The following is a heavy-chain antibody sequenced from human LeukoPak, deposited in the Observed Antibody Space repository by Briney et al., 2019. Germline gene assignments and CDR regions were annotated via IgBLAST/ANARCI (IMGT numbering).Heavy chain of an antibody. CDR1: GFTFSSYA. V-gene: IGHV3-64D*06. CDR2: ICSDGGSA. D-gene: IGHD2-15*01. J-gene: IGHJ6*04. Sequence: PGGSLRLSCSASGFTFSSYAMHWVRQAPGEGLEYVSGICSDGGSAYYAESVKGRFTVSRDNSKNTLYLQMSSLRAEDTAVYYCVKAWRCSGGSSPYGMDVWGKGTTVTVSS. CDR3: VKAWRCSGGSSPYGMDV.